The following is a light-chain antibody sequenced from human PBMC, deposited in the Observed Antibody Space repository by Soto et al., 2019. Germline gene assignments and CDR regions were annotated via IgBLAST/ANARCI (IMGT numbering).Light chain of an antibody. CDR1: QIVSSRY. J-gene: IGKJ1*01. Sequence: EIVLTQSPGTLSLSPGERATLSCRASQIVSSRYLAWYQQKPGQAPRLLIYGASSRATGIPDRFSGSGSGTDFTLTISRLEPEDFAVYYCQQYATSPRTFGQGTKVEI. CDR2: GAS. CDR3: QQYATSPRT. V-gene: IGKV3-20*01.